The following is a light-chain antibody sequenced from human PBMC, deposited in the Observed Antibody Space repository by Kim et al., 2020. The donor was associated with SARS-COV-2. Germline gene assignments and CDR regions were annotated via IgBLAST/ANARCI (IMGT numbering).Light chain of an antibody. CDR3: CSYAGSYTWV. CDR2: DVS. J-gene: IGLJ3*02. Sequence: QSVTISCTGPSSDVGGYNYVSWYQQHPGKAPKLMIYDVSKRPSGVPDRFSGSKSGNTASLTISGLQAEDEADYYCCSYAGSYTWVFGGGTQLTVL. CDR1: SSDVGGYNY. V-gene: IGLV2-11*01.